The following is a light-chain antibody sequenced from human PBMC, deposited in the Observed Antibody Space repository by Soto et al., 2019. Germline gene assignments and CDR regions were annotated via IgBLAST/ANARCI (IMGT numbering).Light chain of an antibody. J-gene: IGKJ1*01. CDR3: QQYNNS. V-gene: IGKV1-5*03. CDR2: KAS. Sequence: DIQMTQFPSTLSASVGDRVTITCRASQYISTWLAWYQQKPGKAPMLLIYKASSLESGVPSRFSGSGSGTEFTLTISSLQPDDLATYYCQQYNNSFGQGTKVEI. CDR1: QYISTW.